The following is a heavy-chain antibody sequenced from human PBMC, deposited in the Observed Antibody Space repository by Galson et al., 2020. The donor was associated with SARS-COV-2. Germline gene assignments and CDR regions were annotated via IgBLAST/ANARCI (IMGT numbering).Heavy chain of an antibody. V-gene: IGHV3-30*04. CDR2: ISYDGSNK. CDR1: GFTFSSYA. D-gene: IGHD6-13*01. CDR3: ASELVIDAFDI. Sequence: GGSLRLSCAASGFTFSSYAMHWVRQAPGKGLEWVAVISYDGSNKYYADSVKGRFTISRDNSKNTLYLQMNSLRAEDTAVYYCASELVIDAFDIWGQGTMVTVSS. J-gene: IGHJ3*02.